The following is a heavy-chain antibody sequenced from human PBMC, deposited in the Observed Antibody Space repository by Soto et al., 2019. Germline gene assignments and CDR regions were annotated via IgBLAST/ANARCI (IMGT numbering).Heavy chain of an antibody. CDR1: GFTFSNYN. J-gene: IGHJ5*02. Sequence: LRLSCVASGFTFSNYNMNWVRQAPGKGLEWVSHISGTGVYIHYADAVKGRFTISRDNAKSSVYLQMNSLRAEDTAVYYCAREGALKPFPSWGQGALVTVSS. D-gene: IGHD2-21*01. CDR3: AREGALKPFPS. CDR2: ISGTGVYI. V-gene: IGHV3-21*01.